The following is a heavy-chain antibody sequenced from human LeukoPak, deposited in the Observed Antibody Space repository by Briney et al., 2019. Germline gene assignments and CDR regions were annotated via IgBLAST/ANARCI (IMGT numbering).Heavy chain of an antibody. CDR3: AKGAAAGLVDWFDP. V-gene: IGHV3-23*01. Sequence: GGSLRLSCAASGFIFSNYALMWVRQAPGKGLEWVSSITGRGDETFYADPVKGRFSLSRDNSKNMLYLQMYSLGAEDTGIYYCAKGAAAGLVDWFDPWGQGTLVTVSS. CDR2: ITGRGDET. CDR1: GFIFSNYA. D-gene: IGHD6-13*01. J-gene: IGHJ5*02.